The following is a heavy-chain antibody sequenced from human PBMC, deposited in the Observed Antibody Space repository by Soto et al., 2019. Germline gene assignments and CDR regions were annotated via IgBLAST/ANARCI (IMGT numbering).Heavy chain of an antibody. CDR2: IYWDDDK. D-gene: IGHD4-4*01. CDR1: GFSLSTSGVG. CDR3: AHLHWDVYSNYVIFDY. V-gene: IGHV2-5*02. J-gene: IGHJ4*02. Sequence: SGPTLVNPTQTLTLTCTFSGFSLSTSGVGVGWIRQPPGKALEWLALIYWDDDKRYSPSLKSRLTITKDTSKNQVVLTMTNMDPVDTATYYCAHLHWDVYSNYVIFDYWGQGTLVTVSS.